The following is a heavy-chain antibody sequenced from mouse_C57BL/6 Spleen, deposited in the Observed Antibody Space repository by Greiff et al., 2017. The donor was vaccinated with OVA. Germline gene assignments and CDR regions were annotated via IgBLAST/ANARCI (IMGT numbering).Heavy chain of an antibody. CDR3: ARPGRGYYFDD. CDR1: GYTFTSYW. Sequence: VQLQQPGAELVKPGASVKLSCKASGYTFTSYWMHWVKQRPGQGLAWIGMIHPNSGSTNYNEKFKSKATLTVDKSSSTAYMQLSSLTSEDSAVYYCARPGRGYYFDDWGQGTTLTVSS. CDR2: IHPNSGST. J-gene: IGHJ2*01. V-gene: IGHV1-64*01.